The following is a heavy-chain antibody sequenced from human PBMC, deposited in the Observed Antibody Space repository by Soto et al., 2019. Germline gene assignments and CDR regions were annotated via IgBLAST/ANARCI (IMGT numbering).Heavy chain of an antibody. CDR1: GYTINSYA. V-gene: IGHV1-3*01. Sequence: GASVKASCKASGYTINSYAMHWVRQAPGQRLEWMGWINAGNGNTKYSQKFQGRVTITRDTSASTAYMELSSLRSEDTAVYYCARGLTFGGVIPPLHWGQGTLVTVSS. CDR3: ARGLTFGGVIPPLH. CDR2: INAGNGNT. D-gene: IGHD3-16*01. J-gene: IGHJ4*02.